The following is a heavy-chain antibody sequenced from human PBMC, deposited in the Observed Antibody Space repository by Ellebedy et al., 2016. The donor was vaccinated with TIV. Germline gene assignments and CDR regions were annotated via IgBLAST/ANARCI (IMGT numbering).Heavy chain of an antibody. CDR3: ARENNYGDY. Sequence: SETLSLXXSVSGGSISSGSYYWSWIRQPAGKGLEWIGRIYTSGSTNYNPSLKSRVTMSVDTSKNQFSLKLSSVTAADTAVYYCARENNYGDYWGQGTLVTVSS. V-gene: IGHV4-61*02. J-gene: IGHJ4*02. CDR2: IYTSGST. CDR1: GGSISSGSYY.